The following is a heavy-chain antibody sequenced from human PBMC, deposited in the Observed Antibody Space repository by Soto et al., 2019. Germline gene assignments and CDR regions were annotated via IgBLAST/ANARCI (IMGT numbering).Heavy chain of an antibody. Sequence: GGSLRLSCAASGFTFSSYAMHWVRQAPGKGLEWVAVISYDGSNKYYADSVKGRFTISRDNSKNTLYLQMNSLRAEDTAVYYCATESRFSEGYYFDYWGQGTLVTVSS. D-gene: IGHD3-3*01. J-gene: IGHJ4*02. CDR3: ATESRFSEGYYFDY. CDR2: ISYDGSNK. V-gene: IGHV3-30-3*01. CDR1: GFTFSSYA.